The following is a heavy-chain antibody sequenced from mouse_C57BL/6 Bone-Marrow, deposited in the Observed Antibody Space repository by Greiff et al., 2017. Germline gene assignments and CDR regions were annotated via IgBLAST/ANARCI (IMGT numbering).Heavy chain of an antibody. Sequence: QVQLKQSGAELVKPGASVKMSCKASGYTFTTYPIEWMKQNHGKSLEWIGNFHPYNDDTKYNEKFKGKATLTVEKSSSTVYLELIRLTSDDSAVYYCARRGAAQATYYAMDYWGQGTSVTVSS. J-gene: IGHJ4*01. CDR1: GYTFTTYP. V-gene: IGHV1-47*01. CDR3: ARRGAAQATYYAMDY. D-gene: IGHD3-2*02. CDR2: FHPYNDDT.